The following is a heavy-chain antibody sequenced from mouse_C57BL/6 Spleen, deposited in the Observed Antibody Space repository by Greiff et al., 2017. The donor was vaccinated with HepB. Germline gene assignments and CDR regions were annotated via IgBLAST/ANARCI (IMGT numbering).Heavy chain of an antibody. V-gene: IGHV1-85*01. CDR1: GYTFTSYD. J-gene: IGHJ4*01. CDR2: IYPRDGST. CDR3: ARSDYDYDREPYAMDY. D-gene: IGHD2-4*01. Sequence: QVQLQQSGPELVKPGASVKLSCKASGYTFTSYDINWVKQRPGQGLEWIGWIYPRDGSTKYNEQFKGKATLTVDTSSSTAYMDLHSLPSEDSAVYFCARSDYDYDREPYAMDYWGQGTSVTVSS.